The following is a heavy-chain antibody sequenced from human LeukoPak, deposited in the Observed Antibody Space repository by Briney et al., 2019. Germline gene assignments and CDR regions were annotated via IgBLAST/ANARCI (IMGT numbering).Heavy chain of an antibody. CDR1: GFTFDDYA. J-gene: IGHJ4*02. Sequence: GRSLRLSCAASGFTFDDYAMHWVRQAPGKGLEWVSGMSWNSGLIGYADSVKGRFTISRDNAKNSLYLQMNSLRAEDTALYYCAEDTFSGSGSYPLFDYWGQGALVTVSS. CDR3: AEDTFSGSGSYPLFDY. V-gene: IGHV3-9*01. CDR2: MSWNSGLI. D-gene: IGHD3-10*01.